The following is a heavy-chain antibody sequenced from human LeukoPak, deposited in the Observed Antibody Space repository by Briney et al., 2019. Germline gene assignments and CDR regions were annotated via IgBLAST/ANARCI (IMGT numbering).Heavy chain of an antibody. J-gene: IGHJ4*02. V-gene: IGHV4-4*02. Sequence: SETLSLTCAVSGGSISSSNWWSWVRQPPGKGLEWIGEIYHSGSTNYNPSLKSRVTISVDTSKNQFSLKLSSVTAADTAVYYCARQLLDYDYVWGSYRPSFDYWGQGTLVSVSS. CDR3: ARQLLDYDYVWGSYRPSFDY. CDR1: GGSISSSNW. D-gene: IGHD3-16*02. CDR2: IYHSGST.